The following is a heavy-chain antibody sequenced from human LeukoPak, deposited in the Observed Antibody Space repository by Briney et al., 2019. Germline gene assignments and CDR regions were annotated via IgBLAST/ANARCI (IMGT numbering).Heavy chain of an antibody. CDR3: ARVRYGGNSVGYTDY. D-gene: IGHD4-23*01. Sequence: SQTLSLTCTVSGGSISSGSYYWSWIRQPAGKGLEWIGYIYYSGSPNYNPSLKSRVTISVDGSKNQFSLKLSSVTAADTAVYYCARVRYGGNSVGYTDYWGQGTLVTVSS. V-gene: IGHV4-61*09. CDR1: GGSISSGSYY. CDR2: IYYSGSP. J-gene: IGHJ4*02.